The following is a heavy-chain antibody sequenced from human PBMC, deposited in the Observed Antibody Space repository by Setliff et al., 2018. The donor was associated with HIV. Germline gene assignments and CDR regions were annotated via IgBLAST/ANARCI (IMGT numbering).Heavy chain of an antibody. CDR3: AKNLYRSPWSPLDY. CDR2: IRYDDSYK. J-gene: IGHJ4*02. V-gene: IGHV3-30*02. CDR1: GFTFSFYG. Sequence: PGGSLRLSCAASGFTFSFYGMHWVRQAPGKGLEWVAFIRYDDSYKFYADSVKGRFTIPRDNSKNTLYLQMNSLRADDTAVYYCAKNLYRSPWSPLDYWGQGTLVTVSS. D-gene: IGHD6-19*01.